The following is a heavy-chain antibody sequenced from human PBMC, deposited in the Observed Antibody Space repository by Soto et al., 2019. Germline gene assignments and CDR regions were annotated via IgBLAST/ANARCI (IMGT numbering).Heavy chain of an antibody. CDR2: IYPGDSDT. V-gene: IGHV5-51*01. Sequence: GESLKISCKGSGYSFTSYWIGWVRQMPGKGLEWMGIIYPGDSDTRYSPSFQGQVTISADKSISTAYLQWSSLKASDTDMYYCARQTMRNWGTYYYYGMDVWGQGTTITISS. CDR1: GYSFTSYW. J-gene: IGHJ6*02. D-gene: IGHD7-27*01. CDR3: ARQTMRNWGTYYYYGMDV.